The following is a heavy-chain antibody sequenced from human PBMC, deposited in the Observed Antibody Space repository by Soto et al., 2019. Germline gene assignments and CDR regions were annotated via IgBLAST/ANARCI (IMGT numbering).Heavy chain of an antibody. CDR3: GTDQWGGAFDI. CDR2: ISDGGRST. Sequence: GGSLRLSCGGSGFRFSDYAMGWVRQAPGKGLEWVSFISDGGRSTYYSDSVKGRFTISRDNAKNSLFLQMNSLRDDDTAVYYCGTDQWGGAFDIGGQGTMVTVSS. D-gene: IGHD3-10*01. J-gene: IGHJ3*02. CDR1: GFRFSDYA. V-gene: IGHV3-23*01.